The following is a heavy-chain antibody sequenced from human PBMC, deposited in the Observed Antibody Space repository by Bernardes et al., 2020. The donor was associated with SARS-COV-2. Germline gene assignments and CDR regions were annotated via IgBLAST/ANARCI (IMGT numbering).Heavy chain of an antibody. D-gene: IGHD3-22*01. CDR3: ALPPSNYDRYGMDV. CDR2: INPNSGGT. V-gene: IGHV1-2*02. CDR1: GYTFTGYY. Sequence: ASLQVSCKASGYTFTGYYIHWVRQAPGQGLEWMGWINPNSGGTIYAQKFQGRVTMTRDTSISTAYMELSRLRSDDTAMYYCALPPSNYDRYGMDVWGQGTTVTVSS. J-gene: IGHJ6*02.